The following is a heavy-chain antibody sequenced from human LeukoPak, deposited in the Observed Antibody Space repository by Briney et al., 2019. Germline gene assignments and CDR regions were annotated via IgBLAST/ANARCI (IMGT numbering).Heavy chain of an antibody. CDR1: GFTFSSYA. CDR3: ARDARDEITMIVVVIHYYFDY. J-gene: IGHJ4*02. Sequence: GGSLRLSCAAFGFTFSSYAMHWVRQAPGKGLEWVAVISYDGSNKYYADSVRGRFIISRDNSKNTLYLQMNSLRAEDTAVYYCARDARDEITMIVVVIHYYFDYWGQGTLVTVSS. CDR2: ISYDGSNK. D-gene: IGHD3-22*01. V-gene: IGHV3-30-3*01.